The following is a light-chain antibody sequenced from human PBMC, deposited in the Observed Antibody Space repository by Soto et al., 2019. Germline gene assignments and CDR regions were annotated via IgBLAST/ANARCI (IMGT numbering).Light chain of an antibody. CDR2: AAS. V-gene: IGKV1-39*01. CDR1: QIISIY. J-gene: IGKJ3*01. Sequence: DIQMTQSPSSLSASVGDRVTITCRASQIISIYLNWYQQKPGKAPKLLIYAASNLRSGVPSRFSGSGSGTDFTLTISSLQPEDFATYYCQQSYSTLVTFGPGTKVDIK. CDR3: QQSYSTLVT.